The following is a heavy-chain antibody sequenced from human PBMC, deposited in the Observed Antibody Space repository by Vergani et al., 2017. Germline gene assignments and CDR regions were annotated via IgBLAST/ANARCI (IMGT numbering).Heavy chain of an antibody. J-gene: IGHJ4*02. CDR3: ARDRTMITFGGV. Sequence: QVQLQQWGAGLLKPSETLSLTCAVYGGSFSGYYWSWIRQPPGKGLEWIGYIYYSGSTNYNPSLKSRVTISVDTSKNQFSLKLSSVTAADTAVYYCARDRTMITFGGVGGQGTLVTVSS. CDR2: IYYSGST. V-gene: IGHV4-34*11. CDR1: GGSFSGYY. D-gene: IGHD3-16*01.